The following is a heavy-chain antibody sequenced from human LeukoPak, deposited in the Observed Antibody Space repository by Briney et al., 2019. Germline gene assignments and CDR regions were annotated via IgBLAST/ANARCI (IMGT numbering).Heavy chain of an antibody. J-gene: IGHJ2*01. CDR2: INHSGST. CDR3: ARDQYYYDSSGFDL. Sequence: SETLSLTCAVYGGSFSGYYWSWIRQPPGKGLEWIGEINHSGSTNYNPSLKSRVTMSVDTSKNQFSLKLSSVTAADTAVYYCARDQYYYDSSGFDLWGRGTLVTVSS. V-gene: IGHV4-34*01. CDR1: GGSFSGYY. D-gene: IGHD3-22*01.